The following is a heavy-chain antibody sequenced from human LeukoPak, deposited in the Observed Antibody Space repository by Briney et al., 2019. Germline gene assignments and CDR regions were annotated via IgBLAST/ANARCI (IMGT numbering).Heavy chain of an antibody. J-gene: IGHJ3*02. CDR3: AILIGTYYDILTGYYIHDAFDI. Sequence: GGSLRLFCAASGFTFSSYGMHWVRQAPGKGLEWVTVISYDESNKYYADSVKGRFTISRDNSKNTLYLQMNSLRAEDTAVYYCAILIGTYYDILTGYYIHDAFDIWGQGTMVTVSS. CDR2: ISYDESNK. D-gene: IGHD3-9*01. CDR1: GFTFSSYG. V-gene: IGHV3-30*03.